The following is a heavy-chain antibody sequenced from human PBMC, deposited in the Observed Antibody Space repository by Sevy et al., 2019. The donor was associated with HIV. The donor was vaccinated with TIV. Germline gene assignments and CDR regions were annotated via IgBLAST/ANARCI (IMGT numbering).Heavy chain of an antibody. D-gene: IGHD2-15*01. V-gene: IGHV3-74*01. CDR1: GFTFSSYW. Sequence: GGSLRLSCAASGFTFSSYWMHWVRQAPGKGPVWVSGVNSDGSSTNYADSVKGRFTMSRDSAKNTLYLQMNSLIAEDTAVYFCVAANTWQDYWGQGTLVTVSS. CDR3: VAANTWQDY. J-gene: IGHJ4*02. CDR2: VNSDGSST.